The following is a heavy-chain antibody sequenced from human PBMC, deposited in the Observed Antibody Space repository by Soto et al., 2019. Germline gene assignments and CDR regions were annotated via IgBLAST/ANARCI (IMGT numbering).Heavy chain of an antibody. Sequence: XSGKVSCKRSVYTFTNYYIHWVRQAPGQGLEWMGVINPSGISTTYAQKFQGRVTMTRDTSTSTVYMDLSSLRPEDTAVYFCARVPVSYRAPCSGGSCYLFDYWGQGTLVTVSS. CDR2: INPSGIST. V-gene: IGHV1-46*01. J-gene: IGHJ4*02. CDR3: ARVPVSYRAPCSGGSCYLFDY. CDR1: VYTFTNYY. D-gene: IGHD2-15*01.